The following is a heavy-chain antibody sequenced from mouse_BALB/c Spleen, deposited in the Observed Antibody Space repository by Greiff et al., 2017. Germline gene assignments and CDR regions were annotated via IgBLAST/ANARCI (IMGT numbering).Heavy chain of an antibody. CDR3: AREGAYGYDWFAY. CDR2: ISYSGST. CDR1: GYSITSDYA. D-gene: IGHD2-2*01. J-gene: IGHJ3*01. Sequence: EVKVEESGPGLVKPSQSLSLTCTVTGYSITSDYAWNWIRQFPGNKLEWMGYISYSGSTSYNPSLKSRISITRDTSKNQFFLQLNSVTTEDTATYYCAREGAYGYDWFAYWGQGTLVTVSA. V-gene: IGHV3-2*02.